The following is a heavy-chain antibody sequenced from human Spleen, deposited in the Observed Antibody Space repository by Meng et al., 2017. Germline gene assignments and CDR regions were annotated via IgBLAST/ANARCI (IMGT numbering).Heavy chain of an antibody. CDR1: GGSFSGYY. J-gene: IGHJ4*02. V-gene: IGHV4-34*01. Sequence: QVQVQQVGAGLLKPSETLSLTCAVYGGSFSGYYWSWIRQPPGKGLEWIGEINHSGSTNYNPSLESRATISVDTSQNNLSLKLSSVTAADSAVYYCARGPTTMAHDFDYWGQGTLVTVSS. D-gene: IGHD4-11*01. CDR3: ARGPTTMAHDFDY. CDR2: INHSGST.